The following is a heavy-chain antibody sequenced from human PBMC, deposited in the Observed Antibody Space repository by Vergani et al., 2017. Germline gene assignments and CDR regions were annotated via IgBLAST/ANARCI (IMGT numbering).Heavy chain of an antibody. Sequence: EVQLVESGGGLVKPGGSLRLSCAASGFTFSSYSMNWVRQAPGKGLEWVSYISSSSSTIYYADSVKGRFTISRDNSKNTLYLQMNSLRAEDTAVYYCARDHQARLDVWGQGTTVTVSS. V-gene: IGHV3-21*05. CDR3: ARDHQARLDV. CDR2: ISSSSSTI. CDR1: GFTFSSYS. J-gene: IGHJ6*02. D-gene: IGHD2-2*01.